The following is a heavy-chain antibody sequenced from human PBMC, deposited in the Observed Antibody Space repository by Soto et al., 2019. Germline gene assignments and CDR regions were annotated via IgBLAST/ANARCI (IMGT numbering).Heavy chain of an antibody. Sequence: GGSLRLSCAASGFTFDDYAMHWVRQAPGKGLEWVSGISWNSGSIGYADSVKGRFTISRDNAKNSLYLQMNSLRAEDTALYYCAKDRGKGGGGVILKPLDYWGQGTLVTVSS. J-gene: IGHJ4*02. D-gene: IGHD3-10*01. CDR2: ISWNSGSI. CDR3: AKDRGKGGGGVILKPLDY. V-gene: IGHV3-9*01. CDR1: GFTFDDYA.